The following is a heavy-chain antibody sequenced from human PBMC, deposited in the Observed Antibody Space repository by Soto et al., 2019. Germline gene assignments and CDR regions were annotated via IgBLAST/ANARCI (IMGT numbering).Heavy chain of an antibody. CDR1: GFPFSNYA. V-gene: IGHV3-23*01. J-gene: IGHJ4*02. Sequence: GGSLRLSCVASGFPFSNYAMTWVRPAPGKGLEWVSALSGSGVSTYYADSVMGRFTISRDNSKNTVYLQMNSLRAEDTAVYYCAKIESRFFYDSTGYYPFDYWGQGTLVTVSS. CDR2: LSGSGVST. CDR3: AKIESRFFYDSTGYYPFDY. D-gene: IGHD3-22*01.